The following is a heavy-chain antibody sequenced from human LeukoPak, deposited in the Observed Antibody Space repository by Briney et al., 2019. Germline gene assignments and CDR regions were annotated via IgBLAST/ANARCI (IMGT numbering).Heavy chain of an antibody. CDR1: GGSISSGGYS. Sequence: SETLSLTCAVSGGSISSGGYSWSWIRQPPGKGLEWIGYIYHSGSTYYNPSLKSRVTISVDRSKNQFSLKLSSVTAADTAVYYCARQIIPSVAENTDYWGQGTLVTVSS. D-gene: IGHD6-19*01. CDR3: ARQIIPSVAENTDY. V-gene: IGHV4-30-2*01. J-gene: IGHJ4*02. CDR2: IYHSGST.